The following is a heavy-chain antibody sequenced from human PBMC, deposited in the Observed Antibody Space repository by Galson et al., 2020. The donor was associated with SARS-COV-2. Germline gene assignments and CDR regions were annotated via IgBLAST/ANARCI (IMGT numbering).Heavy chain of an antibody. Sequence: GASLHISCAAPGFPFSSHAMPWVRQTTGKGLDWVSDIGGEGRTYYPDSVKGRCTISRDNAKNSLYLQMNSLTAGDTAVYYCVRDDDSSGMGAFDIWGRGTMVTVSS. D-gene: IGHD3-22*01. CDR3: VRDDDSSGMGAFDI. CDR2: IGGEGRT. J-gene: IGHJ3*02. CDR1: GFPFSSHA. V-gene: IGHV3-13*01.